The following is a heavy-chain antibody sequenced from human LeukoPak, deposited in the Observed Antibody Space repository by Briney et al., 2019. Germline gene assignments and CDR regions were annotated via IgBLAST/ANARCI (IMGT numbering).Heavy chain of an antibody. Sequence: PGGSLRLSCAASGFTFSSYGMHWVRQAPGKGLEWVAFIRYDGSNKYYADSVKGRFTISRDNSKNTLYLQMNSLRAEDTAVSYCAKGASPTVTTPHYYCYYMDVWGKGTTVTVSS. D-gene: IGHD4-17*01. J-gene: IGHJ6*03. V-gene: IGHV3-30*02. CDR1: GFTFSSYG. CDR3: AKGASPTVTTPHYYCYYMDV. CDR2: IRYDGSNK.